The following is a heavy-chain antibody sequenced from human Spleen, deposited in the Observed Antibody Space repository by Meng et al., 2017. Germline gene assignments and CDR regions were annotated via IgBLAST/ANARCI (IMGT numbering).Heavy chain of an antibody. CDR2: IYYSGST. J-gene: IGHJ4*02. V-gene: IGHV4-31*03. D-gene: IGHD2-15*01. CDR3: ARKAGNCITITCYSLDY. CDR1: GGSISSGGYY. Sequence: SETLSLTCTVSGGSISSGGYYWSWIRQHPGKGLEWIGYIYYSGSTYYNPSLKSRVTISVDTSKNQFSLKLSSVTAADTAVYYCARKAGNCITITCYSLDYWGQGTLVTVSS.